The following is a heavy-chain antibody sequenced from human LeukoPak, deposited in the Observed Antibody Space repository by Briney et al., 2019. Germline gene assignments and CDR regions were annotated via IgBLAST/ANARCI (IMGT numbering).Heavy chain of an antibody. CDR1: GGSISSYY. J-gene: IGHJ4*02. V-gene: IGHV4-59*01. CDR2: IYYSGST. Sequence: SETLSLTCTVSGGSISSYYWSWIRQPPGKGLEWIGYIYYSGSTNYNPSLKGRVTISVDTSKNQFSLKLSSVTAADTAVYYCASSGYDLYYFDYWGQGTLVTVSS. D-gene: IGHD5-12*01. CDR3: ASSGYDLYYFDY.